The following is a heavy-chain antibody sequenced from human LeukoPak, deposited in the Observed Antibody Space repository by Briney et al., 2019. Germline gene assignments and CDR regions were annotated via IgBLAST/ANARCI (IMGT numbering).Heavy chain of an antibody. J-gene: IGHJ4*02. V-gene: IGHV4-34*01. CDR3: ARTTVTTIGYYFDY. CDR2: INHSGST. D-gene: IGHD4-17*01. CDR1: GGSFSGYY. Sequence: SETLSLTCAVYGGSFSGYYWSWIRQPPGKGLEWIGEINHSGSTNYNPSLKSRVTISVDTSKNQFSLKLSSVTAADTAVYYCARTTVTTIGYYFDYWGQGTLVTVSS.